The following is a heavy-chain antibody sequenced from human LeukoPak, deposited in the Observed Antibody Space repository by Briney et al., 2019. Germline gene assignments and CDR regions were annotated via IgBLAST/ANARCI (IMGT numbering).Heavy chain of an antibody. Sequence: SETLSLTCTVSGGSISSYYWSWIRQPAGTALEWIGRIYTSGTITYNPSLKSRVTMSVDTSKSQFSLKLSSVTAADTAVYYCARDSGTTGEVKFDPWGQGTLVTVSS. V-gene: IGHV4-4*07. CDR2: IYTSGTI. CDR1: GGSISSYY. J-gene: IGHJ5*02. CDR3: ARDSGTTGEVKFDP. D-gene: IGHD3-10*01.